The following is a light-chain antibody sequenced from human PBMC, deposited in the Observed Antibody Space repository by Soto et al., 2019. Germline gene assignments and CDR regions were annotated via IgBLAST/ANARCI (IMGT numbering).Light chain of an antibody. CDR2: GAS. CDR1: QGVGNN. J-gene: IGKJ1*01. Sequence: DTQMTQSPSSLSASVGDRVIITCRASQGVGNNLGWYQQRPGKAPKRLLYGASSLRSGVPSRFSGSGSGTEFTLTISSLQPEDLATYYCLQHNTYPWTFGQGTRVEVK. CDR3: LQHNTYPWT. V-gene: IGKV1-17*01.